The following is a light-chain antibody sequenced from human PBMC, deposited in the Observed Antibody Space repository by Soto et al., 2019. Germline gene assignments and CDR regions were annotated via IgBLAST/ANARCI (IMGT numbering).Light chain of an antibody. V-gene: IGKV4-1*01. CDR1: QSVLYSSNNKNY. CDR3: QQYYSTPLT. Sequence: DIVMTQSPDSLAVSLGERATINCKSSQSVLYSSNNKNYLAWYQQKPGQPPKLLIYWASTRESGVPDRFSGSGYGTDFTLTISSLQAEDVAVYYCQQYYSTPLTFGGGTNVEIK. CDR2: WAS. J-gene: IGKJ4*01.